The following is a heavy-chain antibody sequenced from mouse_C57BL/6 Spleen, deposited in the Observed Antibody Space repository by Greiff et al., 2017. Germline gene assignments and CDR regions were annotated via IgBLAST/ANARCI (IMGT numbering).Heavy chain of an antibody. J-gene: IGHJ3*01. CDR1: GYTFTSYW. D-gene: IGHD2-4*01. Sequence: QVHVKQPGAELVKPGASVKLSCKASGYTFTSYWMHWVKQRPGQGLEWIGMIHPNSGSTNYNEKFKSKATLTVDKSSSTAYMQLSSLTSEDSAVYYCARFNYDYDVSHWFAYWGQGTLVTVSA. CDR3: ARFNYDYDVSHWFAY. V-gene: IGHV1-64*01. CDR2: IHPNSGST.